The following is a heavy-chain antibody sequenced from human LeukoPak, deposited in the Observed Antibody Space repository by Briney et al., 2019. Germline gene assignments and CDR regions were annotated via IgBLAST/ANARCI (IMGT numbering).Heavy chain of an antibody. CDR1: GFTFSNYG. J-gene: IGHJ4*02. D-gene: IGHD1-14*01. V-gene: IGHV3-33*01. CDR2: IWYDGSNK. Sequence: GGSLRLSCAASGFTFSNYGMHWVRQAPGKGLEWVAVIWYDGSNKYYADSVKGRFTISRDNSKNTLFLQMNSLRAENTAVYYCARGLTEVGDWGQGTLVTVSS. CDR3: ARGLTEVGD.